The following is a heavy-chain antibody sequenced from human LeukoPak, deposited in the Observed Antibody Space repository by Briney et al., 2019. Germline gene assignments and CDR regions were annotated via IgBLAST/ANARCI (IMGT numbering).Heavy chain of an antibody. D-gene: IGHD3-3*01. CDR2: ISYDGSNK. Sequence: GGPLRLSCAASGFTFSSYAMNWVRQAPGKGLEWVAVISYDGSNKYYADSVKGRFTISRDNSKNTLYLQMNSLRAEDTAVYYCARGLYYDFWSGFAYWGQGTLVTVSS. V-gene: IGHV3-30-3*01. CDR1: GFTFSSYA. J-gene: IGHJ4*02. CDR3: ARGLYYDFWSGFAY.